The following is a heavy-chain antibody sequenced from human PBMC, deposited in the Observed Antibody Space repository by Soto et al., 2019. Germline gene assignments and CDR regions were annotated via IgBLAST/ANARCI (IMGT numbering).Heavy chain of an antibody. CDR1: GYTFTSYY. CDR2: INPSGGST. D-gene: IGHD3-10*01. CDR3: AREGRVRGAGDY. V-gene: IGHV1-46*03. J-gene: IGHJ4*02. Sequence: QVQLVQSGAEVKKPGASVKVSCKASGYTFTSYYMHWVRQAPGQGLEWMGIINPSGGSTSYAQKFQGRVTMNRDTSTSTVYMELSSLRSEDTAVYYCAREGRVRGAGDYWGQGTLVTVSS.